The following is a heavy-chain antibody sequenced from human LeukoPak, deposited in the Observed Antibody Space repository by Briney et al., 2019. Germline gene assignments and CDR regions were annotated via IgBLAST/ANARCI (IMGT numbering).Heavy chain of an antibody. V-gene: IGHV1-8*01. CDR2: MNPNSGNT. J-gene: IGHJ4*02. CDR3: ARGGYCSGGSCYSSTL. D-gene: IGHD2-15*01. CDR1: GYTFTSYD. Sequence: GASVKVSCKASGYTFTSYDINWVRQATGQGLEWMGWMNPNSGNTGYAQKFQGRVTMTRNTSISTAYMELSSLRSEDTAVYYCARGGYCSGGSCYSSTLWGQGTLVTVSS.